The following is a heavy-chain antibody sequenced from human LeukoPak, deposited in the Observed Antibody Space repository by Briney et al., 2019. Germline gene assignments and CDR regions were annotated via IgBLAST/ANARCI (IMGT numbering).Heavy chain of an antibody. CDR3: ARDAFSRISIFGVVSDAFDI. V-gene: IGHV3-7*01. CDR1: GFTFSSYW. J-gene: IGHJ3*02. D-gene: IGHD3-3*01. CDR2: IKQDGSEK. Sequence: PGGSLRLSCAASGFTFSSYWMTWVRQAPGKGLEWVANIKQDGSEKYYVDSVKGRFTISRDNAKNSLYLQMHSLRAEDTAVYYCARDAFSRISIFGVVSDAFDIWGQGTMVTVSS.